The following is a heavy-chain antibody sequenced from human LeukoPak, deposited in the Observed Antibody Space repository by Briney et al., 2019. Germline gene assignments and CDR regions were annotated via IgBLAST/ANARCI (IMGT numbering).Heavy chain of an antibody. D-gene: IGHD3-10*01. CDR3: ARDGGSGSYSNWFDP. CDR2: IYYSGST. J-gene: IGHJ5*02. V-gene: IGHV4-59*01. CDR1: GGSISSYY. Sequence: PSETLSPTCTVSGGSISSYYWSWIRQPPGKGLEWVGYIYYSGSTNYNPSLKSRVTISVDTSKNQFSLKLSSVTAADTAVYYCARDGGSGSYSNWFDPWGQGTLVTVSS.